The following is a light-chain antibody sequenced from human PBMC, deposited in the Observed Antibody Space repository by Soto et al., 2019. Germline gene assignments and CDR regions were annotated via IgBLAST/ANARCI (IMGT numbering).Light chain of an antibody. V-gene: IGLV1-40*01. Sequence: QSVLTQPPSVSGAPGQTVSISCTGSSSNLGTGYDVHWYQQFPGRAPKLLIYADNKRPSGVPDRISGSKSGTSASLAMARLQAEDEANYYCQSYDVSLSAWVFGGGTKLTVL. CDR3: QSYDVSLSAWV. CDR1: SSNLGTGYD. J-gene: IGLJ3*02. CDR2: ADN.